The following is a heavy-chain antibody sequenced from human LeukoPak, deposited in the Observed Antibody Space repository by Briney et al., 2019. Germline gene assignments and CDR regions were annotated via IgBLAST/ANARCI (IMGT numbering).Heavy chain of an antibody. D-gene: IGHD2-2*01. CDR2: ISGSGGST. J-gene: IGHJ4*02. CDR3: AKVVPAAIFPPPYFDY. V-gene: IGHV3-23*01. CDR1: GFTFSSYA. Sequence: GGSLRLSCAASGFTFSSYAMSWVRQAPGKGLEWVSAISGSGGSTYYADSVKGRFTISRDNSKNTLYLQMNSLRAEDTAVYYCAKVVPAAIFPPPYFDYWGQGTLVTVSS.